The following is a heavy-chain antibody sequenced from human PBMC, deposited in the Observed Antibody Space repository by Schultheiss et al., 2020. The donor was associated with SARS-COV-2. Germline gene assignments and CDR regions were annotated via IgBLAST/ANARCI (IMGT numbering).Heavy chain of an antibody. CDR3: ARRAARSGGFDP. CDR1: GFTFDDYA. V-gene: IGHV3-43*02. J-gene: IGHJ5*02. D-gene: IGHD6-6*01. Sequence: GGSLRLSCAASGFTFDDYAMHWVRQAPGKGLEWVSLISGDGGSTYYADSVKGRFTISRDNSKNSLYLQMNSLRAEDTAVYYCARRAARSGGFDPWGQGTLVTVAS. CDR2: ISGDGGST.